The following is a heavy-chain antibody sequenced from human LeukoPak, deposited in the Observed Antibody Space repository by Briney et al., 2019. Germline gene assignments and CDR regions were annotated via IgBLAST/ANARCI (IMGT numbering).Heavy chain of an antibody. Sequence: PGGSLRLSCAASGFTFSSYWMSWVRQAPGKGLEWVANIKQDGSEKYYVDSVKGRFTISRDNAKNSMYLQMNSLRAEETAVYYCATEASTSGPDYWGQGTLVTVSS. CDR3: ATEASTSGPDY. V-gene: IGHV3-7*01. J-gene: IGHJ4*02. CDR2: IKQDGSEK. CDR1: GFTFSSYW. D-gene: IGHD2-2*01.